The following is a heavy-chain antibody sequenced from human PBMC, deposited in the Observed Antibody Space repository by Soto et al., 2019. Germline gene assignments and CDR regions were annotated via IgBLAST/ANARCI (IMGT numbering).Heavy chain of an antibody. J-gene: IGHJ4*02. CDR2: ISASGGST. V-gene: IGHV3-23*01. Sequence: GGSLRLSCAASGLTFTRYAMSWVRQAPGKGLEWVSGISASGGSTYYADSVKGRVTITRDTSASTAYMELSSLRSEDTAVYYCARVGIAVAGTYYFDYWGQGTLVTVSS. CDR1: GLTFTRYA. CDR3: ARVGIAVAGTYYFDY. D-gene: IGHD6-19*01.